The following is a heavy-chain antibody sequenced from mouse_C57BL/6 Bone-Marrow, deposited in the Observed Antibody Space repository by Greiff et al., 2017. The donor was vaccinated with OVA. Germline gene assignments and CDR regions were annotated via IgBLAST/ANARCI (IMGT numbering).Heavy chain of an antibody. J-gene: IGHJ2*01. V-gene: IGHV1-81*01. CDR2: IYPRSGNT. CDR1: GYTFTSYG. Sequence: QVQLQQSGAELARPGASVKLSCKASGYTFTSYGISWVKQRTGQGLEWIGEIYPRSGNTYYNEKFKGKATLTADKSSSTAYMELRSLTSEDSAVYFCARYGSSYVIDYWGQGTTLTVS. CDR3: ARYGSSYVIDY. D-gene: IGHD1-1*01.